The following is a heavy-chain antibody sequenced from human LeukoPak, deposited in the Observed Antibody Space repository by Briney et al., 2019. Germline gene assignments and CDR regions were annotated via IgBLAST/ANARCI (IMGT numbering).Heavy chain of an antibody. CDR1: GGAISSAGSS. D-gene: IGHD6-13*01. CDR3: ARASTSWTGAFDI. J-gene: IGHJ3*02. CDR2: IYHSGST. V-gene: IGHV4-30-2*01. Sequence: PSQTLSLTCAVSGGAISSAGSSWSWIRQPPGKGLEWIGYIYHSGSTSYNPSLKSRVTISVDLSKNQFSLKLNSVTAADTAVYYCARASTSWTGAFDIWGHGTMVTVSS.